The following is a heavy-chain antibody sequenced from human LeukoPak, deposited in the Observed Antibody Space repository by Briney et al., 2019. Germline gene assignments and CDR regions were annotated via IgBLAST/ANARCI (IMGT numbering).Heavy chain of an antibody. J-gene: IGHJ4*02. V-gene: IGHV4-31*03. CDR3: VRDSDDYYWALDF. Sequence: PSQTLSLTCTVSGGSISSGGYYWSWIRQHPGKGLEWIGYIYYSGSTYYNPSLKSRVTISVDTSKNQFSLKLSSVTPEDTAVYYCVRDSDDYYWALDFWGQGTPVTVSS. D-gene: IGHD3-10*01. CDR1: GGSISSGGYY. CDR2: IYYSGST.